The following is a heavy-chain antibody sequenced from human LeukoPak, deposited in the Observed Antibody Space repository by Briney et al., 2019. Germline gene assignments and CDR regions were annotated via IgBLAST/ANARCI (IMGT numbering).Heavy chain of an antibody. CDR2: ISAYNGNT. J-gene: IGHJ6*02. V-gene: IGHV1-18*01. Sequence: GASVKVSCKASGYTFTSYGISWVRQAPGQGLEWMGWISAYNGNTNYAQKLQGRVTMTTGTSMSTAYMELRSLRSDDTAVYYCARDGPALQGVRYGMDVWGQGTTVTASS. CDR3: ARDGPALQGVRYGMDV. CDR1: GYTFTSYG. D-gene: IGHD2-2*02.